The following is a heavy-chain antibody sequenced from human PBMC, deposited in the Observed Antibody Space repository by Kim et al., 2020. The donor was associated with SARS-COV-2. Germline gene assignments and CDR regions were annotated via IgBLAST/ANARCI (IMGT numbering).Heavy chain of an antibody. V-gene: IGHV3-73*01. CDR3: TRNSPLLCGFDP. J-gene: IGHJ5*02. Sequence: EYAESVKGTFTISRDDSKNTVYLHMNSLKIDDTAVYYCTRNSPLLCGFDPWGQGTLVTVSS. D-gene: IGHD2-21*01.